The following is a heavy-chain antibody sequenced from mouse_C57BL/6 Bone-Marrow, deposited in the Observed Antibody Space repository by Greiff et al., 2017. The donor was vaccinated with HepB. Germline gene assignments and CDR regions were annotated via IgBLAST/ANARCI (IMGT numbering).Heavy chain of an antibody. J-gene: IGHJ3*01. Sequence: EVKLMESGGDLVKPGGSLKLSCAASGFTFSSYGMSWVRQTPDKRLEWVATISSGGSYTYYPDSVKGRFPIARDNAKNTLYLQMSSLKSEDTAMYYCASYYGYPWFAYWGQGTLVTVSA. CDR2: ISSGGSYT. CDR1: GFTFSSYG. D-gene: IGHD2-2*01. V-gene: IGHV5-6*01. CDR3: ASYYGYPWFAY.